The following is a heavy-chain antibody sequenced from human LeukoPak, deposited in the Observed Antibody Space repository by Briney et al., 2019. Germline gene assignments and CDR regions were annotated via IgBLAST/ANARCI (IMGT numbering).Heavy chain of an antibody. V-gene: IGHV3-43*02. D-gene: IGHD6-19*01. CDR3: AKDPIAVAGTGWFDP. J-gene: IGHJ5*02. CDR1: GFTFDDYA. Sequence: GGPLRLSCAASGFTFDDYAMHWVHQAPEKGLEWVSLISGDGGNTYYADSVKGRFTISRDNSKNSLYLQMNSLRTEDTALYFCAKDPIAVAGTGWFDPWGQGTLVTVSS. CDR2: ISGDGGNT.